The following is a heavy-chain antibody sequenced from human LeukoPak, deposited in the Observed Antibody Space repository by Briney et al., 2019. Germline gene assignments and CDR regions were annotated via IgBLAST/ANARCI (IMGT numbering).Heavy chain of an antibody. CDR3: ARDVPPLVPIAY. J-gene: IGHJ4*02. Sequence: GGALRLSCAASGFTFSSYSMKWVRQAPGKGVEWVSSISSSSSYRYYADSVKGRFTSSRDNAKTSLSLQMNSLRAEATAVYYCARDVPPLVPIAYWGQGTLVTVSS. CDR1: GFTFSSYS. CDR2: ISSSSSYR. V-gene: IGHV3-21*01. D-gene: IGHD3-10*01.